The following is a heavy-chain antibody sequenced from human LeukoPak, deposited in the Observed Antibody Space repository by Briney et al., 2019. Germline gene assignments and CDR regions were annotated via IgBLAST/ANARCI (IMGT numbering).Heavy chain of an antibody. CDR2: IKQDGSEK. V-gene: IGHV3-7*01. CDR3: AKDSSGDAFDI. J-gene: IGHJ3*02. D-gene: IGHD5-12*01. CDR1: GFTFSSYW. Sequence: GGSLRLSCAASGFTFSSYWMSWVRQAPGKGLEWVANIKQDGSEKYYVDSVKGRFTISRDNSKNTLYLQMNSLRAEDTAVYYCAKDSSGDAFDIWGQETMVTVSS.